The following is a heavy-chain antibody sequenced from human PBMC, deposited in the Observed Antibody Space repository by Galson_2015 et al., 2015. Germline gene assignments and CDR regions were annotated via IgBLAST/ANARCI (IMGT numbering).Heavy chain of an antibody. CDR3: ARQVLDYDFWSGYYPTNFDY. J-gene: IGHJ4*02. CDR2: TSSTTTYI. CDR1: EFTFSSYY. Sequence: SLRLSCAASEFTFSSYYMSWVRQAPGKGLKWVSSTSSTTTYIYYADSVKGRFTISRDNAKNSLYLQMNSLGAEDTAVYYCARQVLDYDFWSGYYPTNFDYWGQGTLVTASS. V-gene: IGHV3-21*01. D-gene: IGHD3-3*01.